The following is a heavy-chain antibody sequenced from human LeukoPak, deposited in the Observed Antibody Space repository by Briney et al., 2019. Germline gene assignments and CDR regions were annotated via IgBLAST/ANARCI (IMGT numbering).Heavy chain of an antibody. CDR1: GESLNGHY. CDR3: ARLHGDYASGTPPFDM. V-gene: IGHV4-34*09. J-gene: IGHJ4*02. CDR2: VYDSGDT. Sequence: PSETLSLTCAVYGESLNGHYWSWIRQSPGKGLEWIGYVYDSGDTYVNPSLESRVSMSLDTSQNLFSLRLTSVTAADTAMYYCARLHGDYASGTPPFDMWGQGTLVTVSS. D-gene: IGHD3-10*01.